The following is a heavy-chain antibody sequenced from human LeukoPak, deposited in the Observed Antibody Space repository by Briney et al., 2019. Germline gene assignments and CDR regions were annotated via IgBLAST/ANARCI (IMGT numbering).Heavy chain of an antibody. CDR1: GFTFSSYA. Sequence: PGGSLRLSCAASGFTFSSYAMSWVRQAPGKGLEWVSAIRGSGGGSNYGDSVKGRFTISRDNSKNTLYLQMNSLRAEDTAVYYCANTRWLVANIDYWGQGTLVTVSS. CDR3: ANTRWLVANIDY. D-gene: IGHD6-19*01. J-gene: IGHJ4*02. CDR2: IRGSGGGS. V-gene: IGHV3-23*01.